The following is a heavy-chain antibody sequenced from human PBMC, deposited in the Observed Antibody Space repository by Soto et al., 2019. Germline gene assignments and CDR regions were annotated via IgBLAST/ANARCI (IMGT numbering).Heavy chain of an antibody. V-gene: IGHV4-4*02. J-gene: IGHJ4*02. CDR2: IYYSGTT. CDR1: GGSISSSNW. CDR3: ARHFSVDYFDY. Sequence: SETLSLTCAVSGGSISSSNWWSWVRQPPGKGLEWIGEIYYSGTTYYNPSLKSRVTISVDRSKNQFSLKLSSVTAADTAVYYCARHFSVDYFDYWGQGALVTVSS.